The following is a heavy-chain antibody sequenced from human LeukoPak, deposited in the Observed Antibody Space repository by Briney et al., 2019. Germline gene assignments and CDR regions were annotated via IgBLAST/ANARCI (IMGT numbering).Heavy chain of an antibody. CDR1: GGSISSGDYY. J-gene: IGHJ6*02. V-gene: IGHV4-30-4*01. Sequence: PSETLSLTCTVSGGSISSGDYYWSWIRQPPGKGLEWIGYIYYSGSTYYNPSLKSRVTISVDTSKNQFSLKLTSVTAADTAVYYCARVPFRSGYPGYYYGMDVWGQGTTVTVSS. D-gene: IGHD3-3*01. CDR2: IYYSGST. CDR3: ARVPFRSGYPGYYYGMDV.